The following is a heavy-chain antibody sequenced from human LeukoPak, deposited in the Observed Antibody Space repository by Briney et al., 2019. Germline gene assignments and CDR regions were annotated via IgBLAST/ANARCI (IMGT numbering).Heavy chain of an antibody. D-gene: IGHD2-2*01. CDR3: AREVVPAAMGYYYMDV. CDR1: GGSISSYY. V-gene: IGHV4-4*07. CDR2: IYASGST. Sequence: PSETLSLTCTVSGGSISSYYWSWIRQPAGKGLEWIGRIYASGSTNYNPSLKSRVTMSVDTSKNQFSLKLSSVTAADTAVYYCAREVVPAAMGYYYMDVWGKGTTVTVSS. J-gene: IGHJ6*03.